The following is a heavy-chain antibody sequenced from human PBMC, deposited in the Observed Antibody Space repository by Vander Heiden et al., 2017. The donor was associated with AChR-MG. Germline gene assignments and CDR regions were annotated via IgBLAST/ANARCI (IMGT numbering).Heavy chain of an antibody. Sequence: EVQLVESGGGLVKPGGSLRLSCAASGFTFSSYSMNWVRQAPGKGLEWVSYISSSSSTIYYADSVKGRFTISRDNAKNSLYLQMNSLRAEDTAVYYCARGVAGSSWSNWFDPWGQGTLVTVSS. D-gene: IGHD6-13*01. CDR1: GFTFSSYS. V-gene: IGHV3-48*01. J-gene: IGHJ5*02. CDR3: ARGVAGSSWSNWFDP. CDR2: ISSSSSTI.